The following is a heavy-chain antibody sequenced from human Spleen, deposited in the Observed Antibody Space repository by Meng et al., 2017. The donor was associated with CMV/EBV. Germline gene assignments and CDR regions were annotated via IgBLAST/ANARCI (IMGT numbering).Heavy chain of an antibody. CDR2: INQDGSER. J-gene: IGHJ6*02. V-gene: IGHV3-7*01. CDR1: GFTLSSFW. Sequence: GGSLRLSCTASGFTLSSFWMSWVRQAPGKGLEWVANINQDGSERNYVDSVKGRFTISRDDAKNSLYMQMNSLRAEDTAVYYCARSFWSGYRMDVWGQGTTVTVSS. CDR3: ARSFWSGYRMDV. D-gene: IGHD3-3*01.